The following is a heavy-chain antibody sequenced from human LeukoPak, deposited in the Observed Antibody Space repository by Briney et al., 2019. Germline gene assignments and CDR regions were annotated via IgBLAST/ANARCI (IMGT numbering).Heavy chain of an antibody. CDR1: GFTFSSYA. CDR3: VKDSSSWYGGEYFDY. V-gene: IGHV3-64D*06. CDR2: INNNGGST. J-gene: IGHJ4*02. Sequence: GGSLRLSCAASGFTFSSYAMNWVRQAPGKGLKYVSSINNNGGSTYYADSVKGRFTISRDNSKNTLLLQMSSLRSEDTAVYYCVKDSSSWYGGEYFDYWGQGTLVTVSS. D-gene: IGHD6-13*01.